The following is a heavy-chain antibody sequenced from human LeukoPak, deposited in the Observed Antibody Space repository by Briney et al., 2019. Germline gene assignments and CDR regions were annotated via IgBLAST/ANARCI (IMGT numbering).Heavy chain of an antibody. CDR1: GFSFDDYA. D-gene: IGHD1-26*01. J-gene: IGHJ3*02. V-gene: IGHV3-9*03. CDR3: AKDKFSGRYSGAFDI. CDR2: ISGSSGST. Sequence: PGRSLRLSCAASGFSFDDYAMHWVRQGPGKGLEWVSGISGSSGSTGYADSVKGRFTVSRDNAKKSLYLQMNSLRAEDMAVYYCAKDKFSGRYSGAFDIWGQGRMVTVSS.